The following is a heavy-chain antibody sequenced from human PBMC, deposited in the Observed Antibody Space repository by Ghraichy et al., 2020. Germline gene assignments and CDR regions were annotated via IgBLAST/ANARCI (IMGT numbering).Heavy chain of an antibody. J-gene: IGHJ4*02. V-gene: IGHV1-18*04. CDR2: ISAYDGDT. D-gene: IGHD6-13*01. CDR3: ARVAEQHLAYYFDY. Sequence: ASVKVSCKASGFTFTNYGFNWVRQAPGQGLEWMGWISAYDGDTKYAQKFQGRVVMTTDTSTSTVYMDLRSLRSDDTAVYYCARVAEQHLAYYFDYWGQGTLVTVSS. CDR1: GFTFTNYG.